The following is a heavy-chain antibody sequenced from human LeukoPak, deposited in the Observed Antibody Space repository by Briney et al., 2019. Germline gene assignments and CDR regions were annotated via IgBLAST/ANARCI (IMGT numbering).Heavy chain of an antibody. CDR2: ISANNGKT. Sequence: GASVKVSCKASGYTLTSYGISWVRQAPGQGLEWIGWISANNGKTKYAHNLQGRVAMTTDTSVGTAYMELRSLRSDDTAVYYCARNMTTSGPIDIEDAFDIWGQGTMVTVSS. V-gene: IGHV1-18*01. J-gene: IGHJ3*02. D-gene: IGHD4-17*01. CDR1: GYTLTSYG. CDR3: ARNMTTSGPIDIEDAFDI.